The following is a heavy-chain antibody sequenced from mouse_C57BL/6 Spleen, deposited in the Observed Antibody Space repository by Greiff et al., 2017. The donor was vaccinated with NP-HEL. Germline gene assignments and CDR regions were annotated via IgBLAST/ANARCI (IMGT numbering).Heavy chain of an antibody. CDR2: IEPNSGGT. J-gene: IGHJ1*03. CDR3: ARRSNYGYFDV. V-gene: IGHV1-72*01. Sequence: QVQLQQPGAELVKPGASVKLSCKASGYTFTSYWMHWVKQRPGRGLEWIGRIEPNSGGTKYNEKFKSKATLTVDKPSSTAYMQLSSLTSEDSAVYYCARRSNYGYFDVWGTGTTVTVSS. CDR1: GYTFTSYW. D-gene: IGHD2-5*01.